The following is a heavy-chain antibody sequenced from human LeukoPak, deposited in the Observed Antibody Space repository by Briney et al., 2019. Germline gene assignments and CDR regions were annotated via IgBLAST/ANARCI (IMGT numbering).Heavy chain of an antibody. D-gene: IGHD5-24*01. J-gene: IGHJ4*02. Sequence: SETLSLTCAVYVGSFSGYYWSWIRQPPGKGLGWVGEINHGGSTNYNPSLKSRVTISVDTSKNQFSLKLSSVCAADTAVYYCARLGDGYNRPPGYWGQGTTVTVSS. CDR1: VGSFSGYY. CDR2: INHGGST. V-gene: IGHV4-34*01. CDR3: ARLGDGYNRPPGY.